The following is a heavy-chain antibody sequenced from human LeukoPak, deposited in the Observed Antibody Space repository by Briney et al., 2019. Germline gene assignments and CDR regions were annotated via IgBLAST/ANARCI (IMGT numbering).Heavy chain of an antibody. Sequence: SVKVFCKASGGTFSSYAISWVRQAPGQGLEWMGGIIPIFGTANYAQKFQGRVTITADKSTSTAYMELSSLRSEDTAVYYCARERDTMVRGETRPYFDYWGQGTLVTVSS. D-gene: IGHD3-10*01. CDR3: ARERDTMVRGETRPYFDY. CDR2: IIPIFGTA. CDR1: GGTFSSYA. J-gene: IGHJ4*02. V-gene: IGHV1-69*06.